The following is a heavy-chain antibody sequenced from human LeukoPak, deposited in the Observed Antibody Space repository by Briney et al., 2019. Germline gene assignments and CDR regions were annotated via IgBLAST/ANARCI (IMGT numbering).Heavy chain of an antibody. Sequence: SGTLSLTCTVSGGSISSGGYYWSWIRQHPGKGLEWIGYIYYSGSTYYNPSLKSRVTISVDTSKNQFSLKLSSVTAADTAVYYCARERSGSPFDYWGQGTLVTVSS. J-gene: IGHJ4*02. CDR2: IYYSGST. CDR1: GGSISSGGYY. V-gene: IGHV4-31*03. CDR3: ARERSGSPFDY. D-gene: IGHD1-26*01.